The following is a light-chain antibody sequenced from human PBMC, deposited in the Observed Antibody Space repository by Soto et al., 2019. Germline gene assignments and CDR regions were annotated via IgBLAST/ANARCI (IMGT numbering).Light chain of an antibody. Sequence: QSVLTQPPSASGTPGQRVTISCSGSSSNIGSNAVYWFQQLPGTAPKLLIYGNSNRPSGVPDRFSGSKSGTSASLAITGLQAEDEADYYCQSYDSSLSGWVFGGGTKLTVL. CDR3: QSYDSSLSGWV. J-gene: IGLJ3*02. CDR2: GNS. V-gene: IGLV1-40*01. CDR1: SSNIGSNA.